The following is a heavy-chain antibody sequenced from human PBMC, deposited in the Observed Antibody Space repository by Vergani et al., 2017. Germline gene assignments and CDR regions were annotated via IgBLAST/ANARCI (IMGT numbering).Heavy chain of an antibody. V-gene: IGHV1-3*01. D-gene: IGHD3-16*02. CDR3: AREGFYDYVWGSYRLRGGYYFDY. CDR1: GYSFNNYA. J-gene: IGHJ4*02. CDR2: INAGNGNT. Sequence: QEQLVQSGSELKKPGASVKVSCKASGYSFNNYAMHWVRQAPGQRLEWMGWINAGNGNTKYSQKFQGRVTITRDTSASTAYMELSSLRSEDTAVYYCAREGFYDYVWGSYRLRGGYYFDYWGQGTLVTVSS.